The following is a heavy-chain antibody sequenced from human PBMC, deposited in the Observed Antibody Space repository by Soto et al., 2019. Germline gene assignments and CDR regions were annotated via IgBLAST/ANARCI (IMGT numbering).Heavy chain of an antibody. CDR3: ARDAEGLWFGDFDY. D-gene: IGHD3-10*01. V-gene: IGHV3-30-3*01. J-gene: IGHJ4*02. CDR2: ISYDGSNK. Sequence: QVQLVESGGGVVQPGRSLRLSCAASGFTFSSYAMHWVRQAPGKGLEWVAVISYDGSNKYYADSVKGRLTISRDNSKNTLYLQMNSLRAEDTAVYYCARDAEGLWFGDFDYWGQGTLVTVSS. CDR1: GFTFSSYA.